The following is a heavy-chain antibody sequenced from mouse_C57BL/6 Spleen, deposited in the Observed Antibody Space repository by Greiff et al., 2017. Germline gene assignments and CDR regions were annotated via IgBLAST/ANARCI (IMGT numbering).Heavy chain of an antibody. CDR2: IHPNSGST. CDR3: ARDHTYYFDY. CDR1: GYTFTSYW. V-gene: IGHV1-64*01. J-gene: IGHJ2*01. Sequence: QVQLQQPGAELVKPGASVKLSCKASGYTFTSYWMHWVKQRPGQGLEWIGMIHPNSGSTNYNEKFKSKATLTVDKASSTAYMQLSSLTSEDSAVYYCARDHTYYFDYWGQGTTLTVSS.